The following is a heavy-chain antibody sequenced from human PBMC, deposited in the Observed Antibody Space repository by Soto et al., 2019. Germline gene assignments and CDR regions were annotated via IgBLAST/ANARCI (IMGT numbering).Heavy chain of an antibody. CDR2: IYHSGST. CDR3: ASAGPYYYYGMDV. Sequence: QLQLQESGSGLVKPSQTLSLTCAVSGGSISSGGYSWSWLRQPPGKGLEWIGYIYHSGSTYYNPSIQRRVTISVDRSKNQFSLKLSSVTAAETAVYYCASAGPYYYYGMDVWGQGTTVTVSS. CDR1: GGSISSGGYS. J-gene: IGHJ6*02. V-gene: IGHV4-30-2*01.